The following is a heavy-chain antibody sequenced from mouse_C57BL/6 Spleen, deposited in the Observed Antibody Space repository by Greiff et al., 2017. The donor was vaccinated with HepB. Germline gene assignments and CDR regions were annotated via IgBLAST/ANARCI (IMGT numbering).Heavy chain of an antibody. V-gene: IGHV6-3*01. J-gene: IGHJ2*01. Sequence: EVKLVESGGGLVQPGGSMKLSCVASGFTFSNYWMNWVRQSPEKGLEWVAQIRLKSDNYATHYAESVKGRFTISRDDSKSSVYLQMNNLRAEDTGIYYCTDSLRSYYFDYWGQGTTLTFSS. CDR3: TDSLRSYYFDY. CDR1: GFTFSNYW. CDR2: IRLKSDNYAT. D-gene: IGHD1-1*01.